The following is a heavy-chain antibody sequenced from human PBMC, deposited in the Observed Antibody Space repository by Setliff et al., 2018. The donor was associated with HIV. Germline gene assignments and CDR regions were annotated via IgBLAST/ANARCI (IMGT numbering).Heavy chain of an antibody. V-gene: IGHV4-59*01. Sequence: TSETLSLTCTVSGGSISSYYWSWIRQPPGKGLEWIGYIYYSGSTNYNPSLKSRVTISVDTSKNQFSLKLSSVTAADTAAYYCARGSSWQYYYYYMDVWGKGTTVTV. CDR3: ARGSSWQYYYYYMDV. CDR2: IYYSGST. CDR1: GGSISSYY. D-gene: IGHD6-13*01. J-gene: IGHJ6*03.